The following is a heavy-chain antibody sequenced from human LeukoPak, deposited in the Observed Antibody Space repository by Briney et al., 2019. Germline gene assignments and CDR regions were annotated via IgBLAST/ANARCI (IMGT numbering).Heavy chain of an antibody. D-gene: IGHD6-13*01. Sequence: SVKVSCKVSGYTLTELSMHWVRQAPGKGLEWMGGFDPEDGETIYAQKFQGRVTMTEDTSTDTAYMELISLRSEDTAVYYCATEDPPGIAARGAKPFDYWGQGTLVTVSS. J-gene: IGHJ4*02. CDR2: FDPEDGET. V-gene: IGHV1-24*01. CDR3: ATEDPPGIAARGAKPFDY. CDR1: GYTLTELS.